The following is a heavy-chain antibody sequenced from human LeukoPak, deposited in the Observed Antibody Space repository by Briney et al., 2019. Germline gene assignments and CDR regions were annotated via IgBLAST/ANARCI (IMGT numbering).Heavy chain of an antibody. V-gene: IGHV1-46*01. J-gene: IGHJ6*02. Sequence: ASVKVSCKASGGTFSSYAISWVRQAPGQGLEWMGIINPSGGSTSYAQKFQGRVTMTRDTSTSTVYMELSSLRSEDTAVYYCARSRVVVAVSPRHYYYGMDVWGQGTTVTVSS. CDR2: INPSGGST. D-gene: IGHD2-15*01. CDR1: GGTFSSYA. CDR3: ARSRVVVAVSPRHYYYGMDV.